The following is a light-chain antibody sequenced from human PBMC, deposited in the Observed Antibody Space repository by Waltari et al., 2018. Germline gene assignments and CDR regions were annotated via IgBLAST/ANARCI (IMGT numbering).Light chain of an antibody. J-gene: IGLJ7*01. CDR1: SSNIGSNY. CDR2: RNN. Sequence: QSVLTQPPSASGTPGQRVTISCSGSSSNIGSNYVYWYQQPPGTAPKLLIYRNNQRPSGVPDRFSGSKSGTSASLAISGLRSEDEADYYCAAWDDSLSGPGPFGGGTQLTVL. V-gene: IGLV1-47*01. CDR3: AAWDDSLSGPGP.